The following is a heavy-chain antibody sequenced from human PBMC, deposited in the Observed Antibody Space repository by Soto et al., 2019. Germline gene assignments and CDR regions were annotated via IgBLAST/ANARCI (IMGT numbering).Heavy chain of an antibody. D-gene: IGHD6-13*01. CDR1: GFTFSGSS. CDR2: IRGKTDTYAT. CDR3: TKRIGAYAMDV. J-gene: IGHJ6*02. V-gene: IGHV3-73*01. Sequence: GGSLRLSCAASGFTFSGSSMHWVRLASGKGLEWVGRIRGKTDTYATAYAAPVRGRFTISRDDSKNTAYLQMNSLKTEDTAVYFCTKRIGAYAMDVWGQGTTGTVSS.